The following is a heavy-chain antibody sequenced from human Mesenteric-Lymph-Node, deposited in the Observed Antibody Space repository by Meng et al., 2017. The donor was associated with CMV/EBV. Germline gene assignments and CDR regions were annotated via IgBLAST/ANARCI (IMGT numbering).Heavy chain of an antibody. CDR1: GFTFSSYW. D-gene: IGHD3-10*01. CDR3: AAAPSGLGFTAATG. Sequence: GESLKISCATSGFTFSSYWLHWVRQAPGKGLMWVSCIPSGGGERRYADSVKGRFTISRDNGKNTVYLQMDSLGDQDSGIYYCAAAPSGLGFTAATGWGQGTRVTVSS. V-gene: IGHV3-74*01. J-gene: IGHJ1*01. CDR2: IPSGGGER.